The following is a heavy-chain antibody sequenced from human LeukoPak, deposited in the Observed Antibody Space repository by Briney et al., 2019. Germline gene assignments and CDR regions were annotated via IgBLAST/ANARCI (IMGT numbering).Heavy chain of an antibody. V-gene: IGHV4-59*01. CDR1: GFTFSSYG. CDR2: IDHSGST. CDR3: ARLKATVSIHAYFDS. D-gene: IGHD4-17*01. J-gene: IGHJ4*02. Sequence: GSLRLSCAASGFTFSSYGMSWVRQPPGKGLEWIGYIDHSGSTNYNPSLKSRVSISSDTSKNQFSLELSSVTAADTAVYYCARLKATVSIHAYFDSWGQGTLVTVSS.